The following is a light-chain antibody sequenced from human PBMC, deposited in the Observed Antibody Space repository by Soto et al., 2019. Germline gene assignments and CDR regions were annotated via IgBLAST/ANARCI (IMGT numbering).Light chain of an antibody. CDR2: DAS. CDR3: QQYNSYPWT. J-gene: IGKJ1*01. Sequence: DRQMSQSTGSLSASVGERVTITCRASQSISSWLAWYQQKPGKAPKLLIYDASSLESGVPSRFICSGSGTEFTLTITSLQPDDFATYYCQQYNSYPWTFGQGTKVDIK. V-gene: IGKV1-5*01. CDR1: QSISSW.